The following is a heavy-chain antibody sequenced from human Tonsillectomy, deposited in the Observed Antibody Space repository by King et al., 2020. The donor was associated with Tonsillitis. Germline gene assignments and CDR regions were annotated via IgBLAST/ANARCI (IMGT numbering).Heavy chain of an antibody. D-gene: IGHD6-19*01. V-gene: IGHV4-61*02. CDR1: CSSISGGSYY. Sequence: QLQESGPGLVKPSQTLSLTCTVSCSSISGGSYYFSWIRQPAGTGLEWIARIYTSGNTNYNPSLKSRVTMSVDTSKSQFSLMLNSVTAADTAVYYCARSGYSSGYQDFWGQGTLVTVSS. J-gene: IGHJ4*02. CDR2: IYTSGNT. CDR3: ARSGYSSGYQDF.